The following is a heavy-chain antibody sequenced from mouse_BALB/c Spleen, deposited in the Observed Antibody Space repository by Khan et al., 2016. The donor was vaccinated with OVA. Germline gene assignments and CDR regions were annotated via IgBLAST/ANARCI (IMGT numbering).Heavy chain of an antibody. CDR1: GFTFSSYS. CDR3: ADSLTGSFAY. Sequence: EVELVESGGDLVKPGGSLKLSCAVSGFTFSSYSMSWVRQTPDKRLEWVASISSGGDYTYYPDSVKGRFTISRDTAKNTLYLQMSDLKSEDTTMYYCADSLTGSFAYWGQGTLVTVSA. D-gene: IGHD4-1*01. V-gene: IGHV5-6*01. CDR2: ISSGGDYT. J-gene: IGHJ3*01.